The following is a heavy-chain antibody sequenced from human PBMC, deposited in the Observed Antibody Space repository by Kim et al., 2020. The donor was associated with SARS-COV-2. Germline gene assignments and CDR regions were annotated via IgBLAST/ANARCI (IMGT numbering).Heavy chain of an antibody. CDR2: ISWNSASI. Sequence: GGSLRLSCAASGFTFDDYAMHWVRQAPGKGLEWVSGISWNSASIGYADPVKGRFTISRDNAKNSLYLQMNSLRAEDTSLYYCAKDTTSYDFWSGYFSNCWYFDLWGRGTLVTVSS. V-gene: IGHV3-9*01. CDR3: AKDTTSYDFWSGYFSNCWYFDL. J-gene: IGHJ2*01. CDR1: GFTFDDYA. D-gene: IGHD3-3*01.